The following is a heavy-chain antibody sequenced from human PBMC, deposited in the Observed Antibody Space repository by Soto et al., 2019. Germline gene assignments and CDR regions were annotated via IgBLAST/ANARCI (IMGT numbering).Heavy chain of an antibody. CDR1: GDSISSTSYY. J-gene: IGHJ4*02. V-gene: IGHV4-39*01. CDR3: ARLLHCSTTGSCWQWNYFDS. Sequence: QPHLQESGPGLVKSSETLSLTCTVSGDSISSTSYYWGWIRQPPGKGLEWIGNIYYSGTTFYNPSFRGQVSMSVDTSANQFSLTVNSVTAADTAVYFCARLLHCSTTGSCWQWNYFDSWGQGILVTVST. CDR2: IYYSGTT. D-gene: IGHD2-15*01.